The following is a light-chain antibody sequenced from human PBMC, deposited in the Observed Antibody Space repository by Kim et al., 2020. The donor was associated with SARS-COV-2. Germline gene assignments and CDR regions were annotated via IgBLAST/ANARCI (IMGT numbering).Light chain of an antibody. Sequence: EIVMTQSPATLSVSPGEGATLSCRASQSVRSNLAWYQQKPGQAPRLLIYGASTRATGIPARFSGSGSATEFTLTISSLQSEDFAVYFCQQYNDWPRTFGQGTKVDIK. V-gene: IGKV3-15*01. J-gene: IGKJ1*01. CDR1: QSVRSN. CDR3: QQYNDWPRT. CDR2: GAS.